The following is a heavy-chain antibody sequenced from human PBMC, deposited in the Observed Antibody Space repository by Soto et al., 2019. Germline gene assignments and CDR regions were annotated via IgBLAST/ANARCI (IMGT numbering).Heavy chain of an antibody. CDR3: ARDTFGGAYDFLH. V-gene: IGHV3-66*01. CDR1: GFTVSNLY. Sequence: EVQLVESGGGLVQHGGSLRLSCAASGFTVSNLYMTWVRQAPGKGLQWVAVLSSGGSSYYADSVKGRFTISRDNSKNTLYLEMNSLRAEDTAVYYCARDTFGGAYDFLHGGQGTLVTVSS. CDR2: LSSGGSS. D-gene: IGHD3-3*01. J-gene: IGHJ4*02.